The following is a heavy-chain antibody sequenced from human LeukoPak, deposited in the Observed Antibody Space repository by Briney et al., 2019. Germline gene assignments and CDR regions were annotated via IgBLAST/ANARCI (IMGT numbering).Heavy chain of an antibody. Sequence: GGSLRLSCAASGFTFSSYAMSWVRQAPGKGLEWVSAISGSGGSTYYADSVKGRFTISRDNAKNSLYLQMNSLRAEDTALYYCAKDLTRPTDYWGQGTLVTVSS. CDR1: GFTFSSYA. CDR3: AKDLTRPTDY. CDR2: ISGSGGST. V-gene: IGHV3-23*01. D-gene: IGHD6-6*01. J-gene: IGHJ4*02.